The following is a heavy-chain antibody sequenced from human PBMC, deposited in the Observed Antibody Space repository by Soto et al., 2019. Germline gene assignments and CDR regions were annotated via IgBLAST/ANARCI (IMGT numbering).Heavy chain of an antibody. CDR3: RKDNSPGRADS. CDR1: GFSSNEHP. CDR2: IMWDNSRI. D-gene: IGHD2-8*02. V-gene: IGHV3-9*02. Sequence: GGYLILSSAWSGFSSNEHPMHWFRHVPWRSMKWVAGIMWDNSRIGYGDSVKGRFTISRDNAKNSLYLQMDSLSAEDSALYFYRKDNSPGRADSWGRGSPDTGSA. J-gene: IGHJ4*02.